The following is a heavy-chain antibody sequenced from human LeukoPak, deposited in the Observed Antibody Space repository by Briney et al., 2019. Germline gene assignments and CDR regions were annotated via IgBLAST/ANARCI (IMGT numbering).Heavy chain of an antibody. CDR2: ITRTGGNT. V-gene: IGHV3-23*01. Sequence: GGSLRLSCAASGFTFSIYGMSWVRQAPGKGLEWVSSITRTGGNTYYADSVKGRFTISRDNSKNTLYLQVNSLRAEDTAVYYCAKDGYSSIPGFHFEYWGQGTPVTVSS. D-gene: IGHD6-13*01. CDR3: AKDGYSSIPGFHFEY. J-gene: IGHJ4*02. CDR1: GFTFSIYG.